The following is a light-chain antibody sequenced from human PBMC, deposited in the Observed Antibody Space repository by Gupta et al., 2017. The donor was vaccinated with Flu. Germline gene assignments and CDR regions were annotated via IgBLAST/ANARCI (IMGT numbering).Light chain of an antibody. CDR3: AAWDDSLNGWV. CDR2: GND. CDR1: SSNIGSGT. Sequence: QSVLTQPPSASGTPGQRVSIPCSGSSSNIGSGTVNWYQQLPGTAPKLLIYGNDQRPSGVPDRFSGSKSGTSASLAISGLQSEDEADYYCAAWDDSLNGWVFGGGTKLTVL. V-gene: IGLV1-44*01. J-gene: IGLJ3*02.